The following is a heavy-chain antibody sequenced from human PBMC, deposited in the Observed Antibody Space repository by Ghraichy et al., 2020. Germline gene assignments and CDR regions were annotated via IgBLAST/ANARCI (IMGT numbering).Heavy chain of an antibody. CDR3: AKRGTAGTYGNWFDP. Sequence: GALRLSCAASGFTFSSYGMHWIRQAPGKGLEWVSYISDSSNIYYTDSVKGRFTISRDNSKNTLYLQMNSLRVEDMAIYYCAKRGTAGTYGNWFDPRGPGTLVTVSS. V-gene: IGHV3-23*01. CDR1: GFTFSSYG. D-gene: IGHD1-26*01. CDR2: ISDSSNI. J-gene: IGHJ5*02.